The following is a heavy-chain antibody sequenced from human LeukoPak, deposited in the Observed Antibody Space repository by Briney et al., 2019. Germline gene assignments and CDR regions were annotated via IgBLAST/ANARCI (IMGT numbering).Heavy chain of an antibody. V-gene: IGHV4-59*12. J-gene: IGHJ3*02. D-gene: IGHD3-10*01. CDR2: IYNTGST. CDR1: GGSISNYY. CDR3: AKSNGYGLVDI. Sequence: SETLSLTCTLSGGSISNYYWSWIRQPPGKGLEWIGYIYNTGSTNYNPSLKSRVTISLDTSRNQFSLKLNSVTAADTAVYYCAKSNGYGLVDIWGQGTMVTVSS.